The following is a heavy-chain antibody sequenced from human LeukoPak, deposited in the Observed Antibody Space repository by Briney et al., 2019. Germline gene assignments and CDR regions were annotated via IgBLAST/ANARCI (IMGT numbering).Heavy chain of an antibody. Sequence: ASVKVSCKASGYTLTGYYMHWVRQAPGQGLEWMGWINPNSGGTNYAQKFQGRVTITRDTSASTAYMELSSLRSEDTAVYYCARGGRVPAATSIYYYYGMDVWGQGTTVTVSS. D-gene: IGHD2-2*01. V-gene: IGHV1-2*02. J-gene: IGHJ6*02. CDR3: ARGGRVPAATSIYYYYGMDV. CDR2: INPNSGGT. CDR1: GYTLTGYY.